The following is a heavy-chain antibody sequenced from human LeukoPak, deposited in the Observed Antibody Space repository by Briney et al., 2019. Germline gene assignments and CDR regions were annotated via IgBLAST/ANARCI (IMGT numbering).Heavy chain of an antibody. Sequence: GGSLRLSCAASGFTFSDYYMSWIRQAPGKGLEWVSYISSSSSTIYYADSVKGRFTISRDNAKNSLYLQMNSLGAEDTAVYFCARDYYDSSGYYYGGYWGQGTLVTVSS. CDR2: ISSSSSTI. V-gene: IGHV3-11*04. J-gene: IGHJ4*02. D-gene: IGHD3-22*01. CDR3: ARDYYDSSGYYYGGY. CDR1: GFTFSDYY.